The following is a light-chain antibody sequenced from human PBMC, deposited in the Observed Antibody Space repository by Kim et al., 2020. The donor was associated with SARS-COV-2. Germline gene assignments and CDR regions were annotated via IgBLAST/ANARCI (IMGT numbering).Light chain of an antibody. J-gene: IGKJ4*01. Sequence: ASVGDRVTITCRASQSMSSWLAWYQQKPGKAPKLLIYDASSLESGVPSRFSGSGSGTEFTLTISSLQPDDFATYYCQQYISFALTFGGGTKVDIK. V-gene: IGKV1-5*01. CDR1: QSMSSW. CDR3: QQYISFALT. CDR2: DAS.